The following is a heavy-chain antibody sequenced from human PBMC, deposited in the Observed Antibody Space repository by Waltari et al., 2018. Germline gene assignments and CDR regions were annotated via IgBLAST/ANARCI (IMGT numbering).Heavy chain of an antibody. CDR2: IYYSGST. CDR3: AGIAARPGSENWYFDL. J-gene: IGHJ2*01. D-gene: IGHD6-6*01. V-gene: IGHV4-39*01. Sequence: QLQLQESGPGLVKPSETLSLTCTVSGGSISSSSYYWGWIRQPPGKGLEWIGSIYYSGSTYYNPSLKSRVTISVDTSKNQFSLKLSSVTAADTAVYYCAGIAARPGSENWYFDLWGRGTLVTVSS. CDR1: GGSISSSSYY.